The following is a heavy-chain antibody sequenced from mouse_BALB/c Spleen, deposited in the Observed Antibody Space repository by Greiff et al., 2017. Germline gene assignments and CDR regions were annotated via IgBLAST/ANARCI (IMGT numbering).Heavy chain of an antibody. CDR1: GFAFSSYD. CDR3: ARHGYYPYYAMDY. D-gene: IGHD2-3*01. V-gene: IGHV5-12-1*01. Sequence: EVHLVESGGGLVKPGGSLKLSCAASGFAFSSYDMSWVRQTPEKRLEWVAYISSGGGSTYYPDTVKGRFTISRDNAKNTLYLQMSSLKSEDTAMYYCARHGYYPYYAMDYWGQGTSVTVSS. CDR2: ISSGGGST. J-gene: IGHJ4*01.